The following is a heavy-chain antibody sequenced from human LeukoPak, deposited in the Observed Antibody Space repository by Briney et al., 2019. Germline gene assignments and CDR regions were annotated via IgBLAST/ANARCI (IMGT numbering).Heavy chain of an antibody. V-gene: IGHV1-18*01. Sequence: GPSVKLSCKASGYSFSVTGINWVRQAPGPGLEWMGWISAYSGNTYFAQNFQGRGTLTTDTSQTNRYMELRTLRSDDTAVFHCGREANPLDAFDIWGQGTMGTVSS. CDR2: ISAYSGNT. CDR3: GREANPLDAFDI. J-gene: IGHJ3*02. CDR1: GYSFSVTG.